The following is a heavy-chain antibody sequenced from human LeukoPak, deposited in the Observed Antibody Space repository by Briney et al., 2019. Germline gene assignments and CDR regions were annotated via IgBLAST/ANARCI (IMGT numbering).Heavy chain of an antibody. CDR3: ARGHCSGGSCYTY. CDR1: GFTFSSYG. D-gene: IGHD2-15*01. V-gene: IGHV3-30*02. Sequence: PGGSLRLSCAASGFTFSSYGTHWVRQAPGKGLEWVAFIRYDGSNKYYADSVKGRFTISRDNSKNTLYLQMNSLRAEDTAVYYCARGHCSGGSCYTYWGQGTLVTVSS. J-gene: IGHJ4*02. CDR2: IRYDGSNK.